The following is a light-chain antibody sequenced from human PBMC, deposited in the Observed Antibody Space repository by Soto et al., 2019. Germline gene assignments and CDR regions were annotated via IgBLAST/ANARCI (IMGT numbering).Light chain of an antibody. Sequence: EIVLTQSPDTRSLSTGERATLSCRASQSVSSYLAWYQQKPGQAPRLLIYDASNRATGIPARFSGSGSGTDFTLTISRLEPEDFAVYYCQQYVSIPLTFCGGTMVDIK. J-gene: IGKJ4*01. CDR2: DAS. CDR1: QSVSSY. CDR3: QQYVSIPLT. V-gene: IGKV3-11*01.